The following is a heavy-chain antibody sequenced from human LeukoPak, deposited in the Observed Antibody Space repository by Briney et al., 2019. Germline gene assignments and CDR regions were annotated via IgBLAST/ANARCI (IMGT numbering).Heavy chain of an antibody. CDR1: GYTFTSYY. V-gene: IGHV1-46*01. J-gene: IGHJ1*01. CDR3: ASGPFSSGWSKV. CDR2: IDPSGGST. D-gene: IGHD6-19*01. Sequence: ASVKVSCKASGYTFTSYYMHWVRQAPGQGLEWMGMIDPSGGSTTYTHKFQGRVTMTRDTSTSTVYMDLSSLRSEDTAVYYCASGPFSSGWSKVWGQGTLVTVSS.